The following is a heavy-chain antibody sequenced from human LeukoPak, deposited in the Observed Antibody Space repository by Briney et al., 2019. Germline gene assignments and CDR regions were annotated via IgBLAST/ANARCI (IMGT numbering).Heavy chain of an antibody. Sequence: PSETLSLTCAVYGGSFSGYYWSWIRQPPGKGLEWIGEINHSGSTNYNPSLKSRVTISVDTSKNQFSLKLSSVTAADTAVYYCARLKGREVAGTLEVDYWGQGTLVTVSS. CDR1: GGSFSGYY. CDR2: INHSGST. CDR3: ARLKGREVAGTLEVDY. J-gene: IGHJ4*02. V-gene: IGHV4-34*01. D-gene: IGHD6-19*01.